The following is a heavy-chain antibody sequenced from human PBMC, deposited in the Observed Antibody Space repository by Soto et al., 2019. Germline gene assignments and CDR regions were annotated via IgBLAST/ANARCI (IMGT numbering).Heavy chain of an antibody. V-gene: IGHV4-31*03. J-gene: IGHJ4*02. D-gene: IGHD1-1*01. CDR1: GGSISSGGYY. CDR2: IYYSGSA. Sequence: QVQLQESGPGLVKPSQTLSLTCTVSGGSISSGGYYWSWIRQHPGKGLEWIGYIYYSGSAYYNPSLKSRVTTSVDTSKNQFSLKLSSVTAADTAVDYCARWPQLEPRFDYWGQGTLVTVSS. CDR3: ARWPQLEPRFDY.